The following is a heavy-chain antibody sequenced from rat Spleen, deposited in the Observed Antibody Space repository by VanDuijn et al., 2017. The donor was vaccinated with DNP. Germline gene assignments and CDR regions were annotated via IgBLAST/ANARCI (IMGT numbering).Heavy chain of an antibody. CDR1: GFNFNDYW. CDR3: TTRGDGYDNWFAY. CDR2: INKDSRTI. D-gene: IGHD1-7*01. J-gene: IGHJ2*01. Sequence: EVKLVESGGGLVQPGRSLKLSCAASGFNFNDYWMGWVRQAPGKGLEWIGEINKDSRTINYTPSLKDKFTISRDNAQNTLYLQMSKLGAEDTAIYYCTTRGDGYDNWFAYWGQGVMVTVSS. V-gene: IGHV4-2*01.